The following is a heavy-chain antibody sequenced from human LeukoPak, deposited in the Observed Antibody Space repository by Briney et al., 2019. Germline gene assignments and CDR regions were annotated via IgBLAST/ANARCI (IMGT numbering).Heavy chain of an antibody. D-gene: IGHD2-2*01. CDR3: ARGRVVPAAIRTKSRGENSYYYYYMDV. CDR1: GFTFSSYA. CDR2: ISYDGSNK. V-gene: IGHV3-30*01. Sequence: GGSLRLSCAASGFTFSSYAMHWVRQAPGKGLEWVAVISYDGSNKYYADSVEGRFTISRDNSKNTLYLQMNSLRAEDTAVYYCARGRVVPAAIRTKSRGENSYYYYYMDVWGKGTTVTVSS. J-gene: IGHJ6*03.